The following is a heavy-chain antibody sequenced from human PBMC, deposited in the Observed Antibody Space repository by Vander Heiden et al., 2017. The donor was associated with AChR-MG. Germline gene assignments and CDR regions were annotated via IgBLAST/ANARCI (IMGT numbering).Heavy chain of an antibody. CDR1: GLPFGTYA. J-gene: IGHJ4*02. Sequence: EVQLLEYGGGLVEPGGSLRLSCEASGLPFGTYAMAWVRQAPGKGLEWVSTISGPGGSTYYADSVKGRFTISRDNSKNSLYLHMNSLRAEDTAVYYCAKDQWQSLTGYYPYWGQGTLVTVSS. CDR3: AKDQWQSLTGYYPY. CDR2: ISGPGGST. V-gene: IGHV3-23*01. D-gene: IGHD3-9*01.